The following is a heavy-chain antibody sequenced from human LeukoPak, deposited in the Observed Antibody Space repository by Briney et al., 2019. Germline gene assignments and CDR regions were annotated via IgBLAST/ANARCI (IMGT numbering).Heavy chain of an antibody. CDR2: IISSSNTI. J-gene: IGHJ4*02. V-gene: IGHV3-48*02. D-gene: IGHD6-13*01. CDR3: ARSVSIAAAGSFDY. CDR1: GFTFSSYS. Sequence: RGSLRLSCAASGFTFSSYSMNWVRQAPGKGLEWVSYIISSSNTIYCADSVKGRFTISRDNAKNSLYLQMNSLRDEDTAVYYCARSVSIAAAGSFDYWGQGTLVTVSS.